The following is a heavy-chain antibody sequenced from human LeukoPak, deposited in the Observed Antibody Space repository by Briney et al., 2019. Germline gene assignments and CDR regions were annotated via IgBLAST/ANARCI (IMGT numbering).Heavy chain of an antibody. V-gene: IGHV5-51*01. D-gene: IGHD1-26*01. CDR1: GYSFTSYW. CDR3: ARRSSGSYSVGGYYYYMDV. CDR2: IYPGDSDT. Sequence: GESLKISCKGSGYSFTSYWIGWVRQLPGKGLEWMGIIYPGDSDTRYSPSFQGQVTISADKSISTAYLQWSSLKASDTAMYYGARRSSGSYSVGGYYYYMDVWGKGTTVTVSS. J-gene: IGHJ6*03.